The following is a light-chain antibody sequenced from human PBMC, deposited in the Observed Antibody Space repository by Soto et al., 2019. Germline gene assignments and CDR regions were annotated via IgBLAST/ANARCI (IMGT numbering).Light chain of an antibody. J-gene: IGKJ2*01. CDR1: QSVSSN. CDR2: GAS. CDR3: QQYNNWPPYT. V-gene: IGKV3-15*01. Sequence: EIVMTQSPATLSVSPGDRATLSCRASQSVSSNLAWYQQKPGQAPRLLIYGASTRATGIPARFSGSGSGTEFNLTISSLQSEYFAVYYCQQYNNWPPYTFGQGTKLEL.